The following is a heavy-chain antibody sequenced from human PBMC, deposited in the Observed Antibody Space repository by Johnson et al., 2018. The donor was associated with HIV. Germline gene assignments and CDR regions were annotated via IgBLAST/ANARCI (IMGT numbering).Heavy chain of an antibody. V-gene: IGHV3-7*01. CDR2: IKQDGSEK. CDR3: ARTRSGWAHDAFDV. Sequence: QLVESGGGLVQPGGSLRLSCAASGFTFSSYWMSWVRQAPGKGLEWVANIKQDGSEKYYVDSVKGRFTISRDNAKNSLYLQMNSLRAEDTAVYYCARTRSGWAHDAFDVWGQGTVVTVSA. D-gene: IGHD6-19*01. J-gene: IGHJ3*01. CDR1: GFTFSSYW.